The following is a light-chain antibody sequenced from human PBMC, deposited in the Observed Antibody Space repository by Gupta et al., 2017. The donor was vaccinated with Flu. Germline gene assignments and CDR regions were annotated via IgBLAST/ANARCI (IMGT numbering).Light chain of an antibody. CDR2: DAS. V-gene: IGKV1-33*01. CDR3: QQYDRLPYI. CDR1: QAIGKY. J-gene: IGKJ2*01. Sequence: GERGNITCQASQAIGKYLNWDQQKSGEGPKLLIYDASNLRMGVPSRFSGSGSGTDFTLTVSSLQPEDIASYYCQQYDRLPYIFGQGTKVEI.